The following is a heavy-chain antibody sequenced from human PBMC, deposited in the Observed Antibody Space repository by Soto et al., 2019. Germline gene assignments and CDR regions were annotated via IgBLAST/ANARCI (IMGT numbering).Heavy chain of an antibody. CDR2: MYYSGST. Sequence: QVQLQESGPGLVKPSQTLSLTCTVSGGSISSGAYYWSWIRQHPGKGLEWIGYMYYSGSTYYNPSLKSRVSISVDTSKNQFFLKLSSVTAADTTVYYCARISYIDYVNNAFDIWGQGTMVTVSS. CDR3: ARISYIDYVNNAFDI. D-gene: IGHD4-17*01. J-gene: IGHJ3*02. V-gene: IGHV4-31*03. CDR1: GGSISSGAYY.